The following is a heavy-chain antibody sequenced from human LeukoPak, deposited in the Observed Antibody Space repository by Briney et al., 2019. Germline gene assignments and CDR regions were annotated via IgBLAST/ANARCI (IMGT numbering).Heavy chain of an antibody. CDR2: ISYDGRNK. J-gene: IGHJ3*01. V-gene: IGHV3-30*04. Sequence: GGSLRLSCAASGFTFSSYAMNWVRQAPGKGLQWVALISYDGRNKNYADSVRGRFTISSDISNNTLFLQMDSLRGDDTAVYYCVRDQWLATSSAFDLWGQGTMVIVSS. D-gene: IGHD6-19*01. CDR1: GFTFSSYA. CDR3: VRDQWLATSSAFDL.